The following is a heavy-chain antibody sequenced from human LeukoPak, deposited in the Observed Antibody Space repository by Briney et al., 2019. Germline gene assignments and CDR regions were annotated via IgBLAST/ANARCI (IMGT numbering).Heavy chain of an antibody. V-gene: IGHV4-34*01. CDR1: GGSFSGYY. Sequence: SETLSLTCAVYGGSFSGYYWSWIRQPPGKGLEWIGEVNHSGSTNYNPSLKSRVTISVDTSKNQFSLKLSSVTAADTAVYYCASGIDSSGRYFDYWGQGTLVTVSS. CDR2: VNHSGST. J-gene: IGHJ4*02. D-gene: IGHD6-19*01. CDR3: ASGIDSSGRYFDY.